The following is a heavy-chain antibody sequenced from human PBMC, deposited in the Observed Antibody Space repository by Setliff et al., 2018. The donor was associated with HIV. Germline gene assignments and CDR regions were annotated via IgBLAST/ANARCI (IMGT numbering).Heavy chain of an antibody. CDR1: GDTFSSSA. V-gene: IGHV1-69*05. CDR2: SIPLFGTV. CDR3: AGDASTGWRTMGFDY. J-gene: IGHJ4*02. D-gene: IGHD6-19*01. Sequence: GASVKVSCKASGDTFSSSALTWVRQAPGQGLEWMGGSIPLFGTVKYAQKFQGRVTITTDELMTTAYMELRSLRSDDTAVYYCAGDASTGWRTMGFDYWGQGTLVTVSS.